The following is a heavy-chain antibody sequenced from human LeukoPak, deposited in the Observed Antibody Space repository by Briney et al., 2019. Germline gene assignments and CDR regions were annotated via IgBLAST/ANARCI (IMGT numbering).Heavy chain of an antibody. D-gene: IGHD3-3*01. V-gene: IGHV4-59*01. CDR3: ARAIPTYDFWSGYYTGPDYYGMDV. CDR1: GGSISSYY. Sequence: SETLSLTCTVSGGSISSYYWSWIRQPPGKGLEWIGYIYYSGNTNYNPSLKSRVTISVDTSKNQFSLKLSSVTAADTAVYYCARAIPTYDFWSGYYTGPDYYGMDVWGQGTTVTVSS. CDR2: IYYSGNT. J-gene: IGHJ6*02.